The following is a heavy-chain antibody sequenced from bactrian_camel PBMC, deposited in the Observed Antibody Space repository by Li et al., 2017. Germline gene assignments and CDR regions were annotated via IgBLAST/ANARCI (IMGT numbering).Heavy chain of an antibody. CDR2: LYTGGGYT. Sequence: VQLVESGGGSVQAGGSLTLSCTASSYTFGGNSCMGWFRQAPGKTREGVAALYTGGGYTYAAASVKGRFTISKDSASSTLYLQMDSLKPEDTAVYYCAADFDPHGGSFSLLRYDYTYWGQGTQVTVS. CDR1: SYTFGGNS. D-gene: IGHD2*01. J-gene: IGHJ4*01. V-gene: IGHV3S31*01. CDR3: AADFDPHGGSFSLLRYDYTY.